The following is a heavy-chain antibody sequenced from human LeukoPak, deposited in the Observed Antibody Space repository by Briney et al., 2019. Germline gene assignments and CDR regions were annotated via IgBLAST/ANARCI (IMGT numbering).Heavy chain of an antibody. CDR3: AIENYYDGSGFSKAFDY. D-gene: IGHD3-22*01. CDR1: GYTFTAKF. V-gene: IGHV1-2*02. J-gene: IGHJ4*02. CDR2: IEPKSGYE. Sequence: GASVRVSCKTSGYTFTAKFLHWLRQAPGQGLEWMGGIEPKSGYEVYGQKYRGRVTVTRDTSVRTTYMDLTWLTSDDTAVYYCAIENYYDGSGFSKAFDYWGQGTLVTVSS.